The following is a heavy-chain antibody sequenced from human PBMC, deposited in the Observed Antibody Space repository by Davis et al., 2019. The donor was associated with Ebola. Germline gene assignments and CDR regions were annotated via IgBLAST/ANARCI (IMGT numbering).Heavy chain of an antibody. V-gene: IGHV3-30*18. CDR3: AKDSSRPRYYYDSSGYYVGYYYGMDV. CDR2: ISYDGSNK. J-gene: IGHJ6*04. CDR1: GFTFSSYW. D-gene: IGHD3-22*01. Sequence: GESLKISCAASGFTFSSYWMSWVRQAPGKGLEWVAVISYDGSNKYYADSVKGRFTISRDNSKNTLYLQMNSLRAEDTAVYYCAKDSSRPRYYYDSSGYYVGYYYGMDVWGKGTTVTVSS.